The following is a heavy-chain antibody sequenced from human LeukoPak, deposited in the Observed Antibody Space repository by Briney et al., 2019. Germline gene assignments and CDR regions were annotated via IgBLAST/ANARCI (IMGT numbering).Heavy chain of an antibody. Sequence: PGGSLRLSCAVSGFTSGFTFSSRWMHWVRQAPGKGLVWVSLVKNDGTTNYADSAKGRFTVSRDNAKNTMYLQMNNLRVEDTALYFCHPLGYTSNWGQGTLVTVSS. J-gene: IGHJ4*02. D-gene: IGHD6-19*01. V-gene: IGHV3-74*01. CDR1: GFTFSSRW. CDR2: VKNDGTT. CDR3: HPLGYTSN.